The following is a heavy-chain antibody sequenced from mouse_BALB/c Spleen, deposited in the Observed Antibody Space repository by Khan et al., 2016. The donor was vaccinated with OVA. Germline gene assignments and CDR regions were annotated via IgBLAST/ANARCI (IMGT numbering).Heavy chain of an antibody. V-gene: IGHV5-6*01. D-gene: IGHD4-1*01. J-gene: IGHJ3*01. Sequence: EVELVESGGDLVKPGGSLKLSCAASGFTFSSYSMSWVRQTPDKRLEWVATISSGGDYTYYPDSVKGRFTISRDNAKNTLYLQMSSLKSEDTAMYDCASHLTGSFAYWGQGTLGTVSA. CDR2: ISSGGDYT. CDR1: GFTFSSYS. CDR3: ASHLTGSFAY.